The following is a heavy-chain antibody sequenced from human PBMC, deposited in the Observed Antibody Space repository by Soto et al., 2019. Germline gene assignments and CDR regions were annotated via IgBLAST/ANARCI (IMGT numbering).Heavy chain of an antibody. CDR3: AKDTYDILTGYYRGPQDY. J-gene: IGHJ4*02. D-gene: IGHD3-9*01. Sequence: GGSLRLSCAASGFTFSSYGMHWVRQAPGKGLEWVAVISYDGSNKYYADSVKGRFTISRDNSKNTLYLQMNSLRAEDTAVYYCAKDTYDILTGYYRGPQDYWGQGTLVTVSS. CDR2: ISYDGSNK. CDR1: GFTFSSYG. V-gene: IGHV3-30*18.